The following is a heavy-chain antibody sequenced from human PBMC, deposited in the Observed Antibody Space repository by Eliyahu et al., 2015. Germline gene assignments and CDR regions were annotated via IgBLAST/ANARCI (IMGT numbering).Heavy chain of an antibody. CDR3: ARDRGVVVDHFDY. CDR2: ISSSSSYI. CDR1: GFTFSSYS. J-gene: IGHJ4*02. V-gene: IGHV3-21*01. D-gene: IGHD2-15*01. Sequence: EVQLVESGGGLVKPGGSLRLSCAASGFTFSSYSMNWVRQAPGKGLEWVSAISSSSSYIYYADSVKGRFTISRDNAKNSLYLQMNSLRAEDTAVYYCARDRGVVVDHFDYWGQGTLVTVSS.